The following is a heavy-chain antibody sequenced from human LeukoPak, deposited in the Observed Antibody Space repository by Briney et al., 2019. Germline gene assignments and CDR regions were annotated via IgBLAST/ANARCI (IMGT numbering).Heavy chain of an antibody. CDR2: ISYDGNNK. CDR3: ARDDR. J-gene: IGHJ4*02. V-gene: IGHV3-30*04. CDR1: GFIFSSYT. Sequence: PGGSLRLSCAASGFIFSSYTMHWVRQAPGKGLEWVAVISYDGNNKYYADSVQGRFTISRDNSKSTLSLQMNSLRADDTGVYYCARDDRWGQGTLVTVSP.